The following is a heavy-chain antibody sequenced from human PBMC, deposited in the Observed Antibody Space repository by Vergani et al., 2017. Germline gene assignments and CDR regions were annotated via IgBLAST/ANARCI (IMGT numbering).Heavy chain of an antibody. D-gene: IGHD1-20*01. V-gene: IGHV3-23*04. CDR1: GFTFDDYA. Sequence: EVQLVESGGGLVQPGRSLRLSCAASGFTFDDYAMHWVRQAPGKGLEWVSGISGSGGSTYYADSVKGRFTISRDNSKNTLYLQMNSLRAEDTAVYYCAKFYVGGLTGTTPAFDYWGQGTLVTVSS. J-gene: IGHJ4*02. CDR2: ISGSGGST. CDR3: AKFYVGGLTGTTPAFDY.